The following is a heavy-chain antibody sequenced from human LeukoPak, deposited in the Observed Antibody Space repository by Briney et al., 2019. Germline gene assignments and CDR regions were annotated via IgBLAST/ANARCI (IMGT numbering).Heavy chain of an antibody. D-gene: IGHD6-25*01. CDR3: ARERTPAIGIDSYYYMDV. J-gene: IGHJ6*03. CDR1: GFTFSSGS. Sequence: PGGSLRLSCAASGFTFSSGSMKGVRQAPGKGREGGSYISCSSRTIYDADSVKGRFTISRDNAKNSLYLQMNSVRAEDTAGYYCARERTPAIGIDSYYYMDVWGKGPTVTVSS. CDR2: ISCSSRTI. V-gene: IGHV3-48*01.